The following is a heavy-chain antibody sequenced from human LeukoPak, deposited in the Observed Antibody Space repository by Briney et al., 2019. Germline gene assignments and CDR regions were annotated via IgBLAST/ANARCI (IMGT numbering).Heavy chain of an antibody. CDR2: IKQDGSQK. Sequence: HPGGSLRLSCAASGFTSSNYWMSWVRQAPGKGLEWVANIKQDGSQKYYVDSVKGRFTISRDNAKNSQYLQMNSLRAEDTAMYYCARIGYSSSSFDYWGQGTLVTVSS. CDR1: GFTSSNYW. J-gene: IGHJ4*02. V-gene: IGHV3-7*01. D-gene: IGHD6-6*01. CDR3: ARIGYSSSSFDY.